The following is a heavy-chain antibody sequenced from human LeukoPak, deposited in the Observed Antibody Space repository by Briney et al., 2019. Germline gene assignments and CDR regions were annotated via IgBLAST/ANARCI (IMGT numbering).Heavy chain of an antibody. CDR3: ARRRITIFGGTAFDI. J-gene: IGHJ3*02. Sequence: SETLSLTCAVYGGSFSGYYWSWIRQPPGKGLEWMGEINHSGSTNYNPSLKSRVTISVDTSKNQFSLKLSSVTAADTAVYYCARRRITIFGGTAFDIWGQGTMVTVSS. CDR2: INHSGST. D-gene: IGHD3-3*01. V-gene: IGHV4-34*01. CDR1: GGSFSGYY.